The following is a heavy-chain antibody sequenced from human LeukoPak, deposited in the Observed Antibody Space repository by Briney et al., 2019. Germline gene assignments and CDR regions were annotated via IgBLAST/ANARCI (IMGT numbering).Heavy chain of an antibody. V-gene: IGHV4-61*01. CDR3: ARVPPVVVITRSYWYFDL. D-gene: IGHD3-22*01. Sequence: PSETLSLTCTVSGVSVSSANYHWSWIRQPPGKGLEWIGSISYSGSTNYNPSLKSRVTISVDTSKNQFSLKLSSVTAADTAVYYCARVPPVVVITRSYWYFDLWGRGTLVTVSS. CDR2: ISYSGST. CDR1: GVSVSSANYH. J-gene: IGHJ2*01.